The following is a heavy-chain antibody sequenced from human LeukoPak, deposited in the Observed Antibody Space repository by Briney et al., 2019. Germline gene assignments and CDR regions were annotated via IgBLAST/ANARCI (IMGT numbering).Heavy chain of an antibody. J-gene: IGHJ3*02. CDR1: GYTFTSYY. D-gene: IGHD3-3*01. CDR2: INPSGGST. Sequence: ASVKVSCKASGYTFTSYYMHWVRQAPGQGLEWMGIINPSGGSTSYAQKFQGRVTMTRDMSTSTVYMELSSLRSEDTAVYYCARESITIFGVVTGGSDAFDIWGQGTMVTVSS. V-gene: IGHV1-46*01. CDR3: ARESITIFGVVTGGSDAFDI.